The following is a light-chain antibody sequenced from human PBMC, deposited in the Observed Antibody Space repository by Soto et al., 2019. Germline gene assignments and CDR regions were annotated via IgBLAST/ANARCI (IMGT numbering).Light chain of an antibody. CDR1: QGISSY. V-gene: IGKV1-8*01. Sequence: AIRMTQSPSSFSASTGDRVTITCRASQGISSYLAWYQQKPGKAPNLLIYAASTLQSGVPSRFTGSGSGTEFTLTISSLQPEDFAIYYCQQLSSYPRTFGPGTKVDVK. J-gene: IGKJ3*01. CDR3: QQLSSYPRT. CDR2: AAS.